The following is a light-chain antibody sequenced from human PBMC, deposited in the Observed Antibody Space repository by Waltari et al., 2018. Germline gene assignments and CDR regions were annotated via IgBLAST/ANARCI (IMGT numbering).Light chain of an antibody. V-gene: IGKV3-11*01. CDR2: DAS. CDR1: QSVSSY. Sequence: EIVLTQSPATLSLSPGERATLSCRASQSVSSYLAWYQQKPGQAPRLLIYDASNRATGIPARFSGSGSGTDFTLTSSSLEPEDFAVYYCQQRSNWPSGTFGGGTKVEIK. CDR3: QQRSNWPSGT. J-gene: IGKJ4*01.